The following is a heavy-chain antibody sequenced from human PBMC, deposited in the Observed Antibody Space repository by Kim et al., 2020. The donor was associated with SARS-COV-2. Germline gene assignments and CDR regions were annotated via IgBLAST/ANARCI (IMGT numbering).Heavy chain of an antibody. J-gene: IGHJ3*02. V-gene: IGHV4-31*03. D-gene: IGHD3-22*01. CDR2: IYYSGST. Sequence: SETLSLTCTVSGGSISSGGYYWSWIRQHPGKGLEWIGYIYYSGSTYYNPSLKSRVTISVDTSKNQFSLKLSSVTAADTAVYYCARDRDSSGYYYPGAFDIWGQGTMVTVSS. CDR1: GGSISSGGYY. CDR3: ARDRDSSGYYYPGAFDI.